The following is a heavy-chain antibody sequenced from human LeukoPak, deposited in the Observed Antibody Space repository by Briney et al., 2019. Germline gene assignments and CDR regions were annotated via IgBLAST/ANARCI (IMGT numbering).Heavy chain of an antibody. CDR3: ATVAYCGGDCYPFDY. D-gene: IGHD2-21*02. CDR2: FDPEDGEP. CDR1: GYTLTELS. V-gene: IGHV1-24*01. Sequence: ASLKLSCKVSGYTLTELSMHWVRQAPGKGLEWMGGFDPEDGEPIYAQKFQGRVTMTEDTSIDTAYMELSSLRSEDTAVYYCATVAYCGGDCYPFDYWGQGTLVTVSS. J-gene: IGHJ4*02.